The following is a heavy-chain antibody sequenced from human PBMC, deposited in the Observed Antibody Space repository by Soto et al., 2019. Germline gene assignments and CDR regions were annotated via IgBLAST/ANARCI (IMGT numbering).Heavy chain of an antibody. CDR3: ARQWDGAFDI. CDR2: ISTGSGYI. D-gene: IGHD1-26*01. Sequence: PGGSLRLSCAASGFTFINYSMNWVRQTPGKGLEWVSFISTGSGYIFYADSVKGRFTISRDNAKNSLFLQMNSLRDEDTAIYYCARQWDGAFDIWGQGTMVTVSS. CDR1: GFTFINYS. V-gene: IGHV3-21*01. J-gene: IGHJ3*02.